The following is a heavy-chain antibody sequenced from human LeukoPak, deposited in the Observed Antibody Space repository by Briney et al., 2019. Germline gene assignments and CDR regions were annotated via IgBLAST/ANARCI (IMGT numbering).Heavy chain of an antibody. CDR1: GGSISSYY. Sequence: NPSETLSLTCTVSGGSISSYYWSWIRQPAGKGLEWIGRIYTSGSTNYNPSLKSRVTMSVDTSKNQFSLKLSSVTAADTAVYYCARVVAPRSAYYLDAFDIWGQGPMVTVSS. D-gene: IGHD3-22*01. CDR2: IYTSGST. V-gene: IGHV4-4*07. J-gene: IGHJ3*02. CDR3: ARVVAPRSAYYLDAFDI.